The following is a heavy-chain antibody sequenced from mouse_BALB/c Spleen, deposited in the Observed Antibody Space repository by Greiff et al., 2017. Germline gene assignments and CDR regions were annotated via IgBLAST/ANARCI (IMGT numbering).Heavy chain of an antibody. Sequence: VQLQQSGAELVRPGVSVKISCKGSGYTFTDYAMHWVKQSHAKSLEWIGVISTSYGDASYNQKFKGKATMTVDKSSSTAYMELARLTSEDSAIYYCAREQLGPRFADGGQGTLVTVSA. D-gene: IGHD3-1*01. CDR3: AREQLGPRFAD. CDR1: GYTFTDYA. CDR2: ISTSYGDA. V-gene: IGHV1S137*01. J-gene: IGHJ3*01.